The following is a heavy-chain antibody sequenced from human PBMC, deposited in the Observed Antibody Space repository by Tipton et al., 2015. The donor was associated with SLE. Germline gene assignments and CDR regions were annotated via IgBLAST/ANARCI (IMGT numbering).Heavy chain of an antibody. V-gene: IGHV3-21*01. Sequence: SLRLSCAASGFTFSSYSMNWVRQAPGKGLEWVSSISSSSSYIYYADSVKGRSTISRDNAKNSLYLQMNSLRVEDTAVYYCARGWSWDIWGQGTMVTVSS. J-gene: IGHJ3*02. CDR3: ARGWSWDI. CDR2: ISSSSSYI. CDR1: GFTFSSYS. D-gene: IGHD3-10*01.